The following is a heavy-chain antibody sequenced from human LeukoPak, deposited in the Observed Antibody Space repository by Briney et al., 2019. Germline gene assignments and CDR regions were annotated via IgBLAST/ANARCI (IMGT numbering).Heavy chain of an antibody. CDR3: AKMTSAGSKYFQH. Sequence: GGSLRLSCAASGFTFSSYAIHWVRQAPGKGLEWVAVISYDGSNKYYADSVKGRFTISRDNSKNTLYLQMNSLRAEDTAVYYCAKMTSAGSKYFQHWGQGTLVTVSS. D-gene: IGHD6-13*01. CDR2: ISYDGSNK. J-gene: IGHJ1*01. V-gene: IGHV3-30-3*02. CDR1: GFTFSSYA.